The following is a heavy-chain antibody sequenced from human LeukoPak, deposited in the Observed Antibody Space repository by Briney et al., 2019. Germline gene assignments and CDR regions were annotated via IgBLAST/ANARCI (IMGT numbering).Heavy chain of an antibody. Sequence: ASVKVSCKASGYTFTGYYMHWVRQAPGQGLEWMGWISAYNGNTNYAQKLQGRVTMTTDTSTSTAYMELRSLRSDDTAVYYCARVADIWFGERNWFDPWGQGTLVTVSS. V-gene: IGHV1-18*04. J-gene: IGHJ5*02. D-gene: IGHD3-10*01. CDR2: ISAYNGNT. CDR3: ARVADIWFGERNWFDP. CDR1: GYTFTGYY.